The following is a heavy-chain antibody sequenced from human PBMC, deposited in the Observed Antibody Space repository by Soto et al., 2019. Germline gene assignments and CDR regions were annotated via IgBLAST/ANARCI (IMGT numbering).Heavy chain of an antibody. CDR3: AKRLPYSDYAFDY. V-gene: IGHV3-23*01. CDR2: MSGDGTRT. CDR1: GFAFSTNA. J-gene: IGHJ4*01. Sequence: GGSLRLSCAASGFAFSTNAMTWVRQAPGKGLEWVTTMSGDGTRTYYADSVKGRFTISRDNSKKTVYLEMNSLRADDTAVYHCAKRLPYSDYAFDYWGHGTLVTVSS. D-gene: IGHD5-12*01.